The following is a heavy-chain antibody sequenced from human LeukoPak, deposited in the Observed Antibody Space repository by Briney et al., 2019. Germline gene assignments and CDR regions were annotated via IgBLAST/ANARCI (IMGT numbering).Heavy chain of an antibody. Sequence: ASVKVSCKASGYTFTSYGISWVRQALGQGLEWMGWISAYNGNTNYAQKLQGRVAMTTDTSTSTAYMELRSLRSDDTAVYYCARVTDFWSGYPRLYYYYGMDVWGQGTTVTVSS. V-gene: IGHV1-18*01. CDR3: ARVTDFWSGYPRLYYYYGMDV. J-gene: IGHJ6*02. CDR2: ISAYNGNT. D-gene: IGHD3-3*01. CDR1: GYTFTSYG.